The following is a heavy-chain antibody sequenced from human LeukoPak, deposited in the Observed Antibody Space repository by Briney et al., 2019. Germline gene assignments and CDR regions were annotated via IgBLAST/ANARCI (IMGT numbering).Heavy chain of an antibody. Sequence: SETLSLTCAVYGGSFSGYYWSWIRQPPGKGLEWIGEINHSGSTNYNPSLKRRVTISVDTSKNQFSLKLSSVTAADTAVYYWARGTMMVGPWGQGTLVTVSS. D-gene: IGHD3-22*01. V-gene: IGHV4-34*01. CDR2: INHSGST. J-gene: IGHJ5*02. CDR3: ARGTMMVGP. CDR1: GGSFSGYY.